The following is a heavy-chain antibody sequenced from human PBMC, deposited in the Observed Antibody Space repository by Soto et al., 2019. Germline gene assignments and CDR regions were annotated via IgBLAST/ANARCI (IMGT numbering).Heavy chain of an antibody. V-gene: IGHV4-34*01. D-gene: IGHD3-22*01. Sequence: QEQLQQWGAGRLKPSETLSLTCAGQGGSFSDNYWSWIRQPPGKGQEWIWDISPIGITKHNPSLRGRVTISVDTSNGQFSMKLTSVTGADTVVYYCARLTGYYDGGGYWNERGAMDAWGQGTSVTVSS. CDR1: GGSFSDNY. CDR3: ARLTGYYDGGGYWNERGAMDA. CDR2: ISPIGIT. J-gene: IGHJ6*02.